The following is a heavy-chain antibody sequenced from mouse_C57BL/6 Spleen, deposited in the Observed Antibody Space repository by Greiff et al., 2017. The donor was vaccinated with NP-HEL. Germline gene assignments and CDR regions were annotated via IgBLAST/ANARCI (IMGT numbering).Heavy chain of an antibody. CDR2: IDPSDSYT. D-gene: IGHD1-1*01. Sequence: VQLQQSGAELVMPGASVKLSCKASGYTFTSYWMHWVKQRPGQGLEWIGEIDPSDSYTNYNQKFKGKSTLTVDKSSSTAYMQLSSLTSEDSAVYYCARPLYYSYAMDYWGQGTSVTVSS. J-gene: IGHJ4*01. V-gene: IGHV1-69*01. CDR3: ARPLYYSYAMDY. CDR1: GYTFTSYW.